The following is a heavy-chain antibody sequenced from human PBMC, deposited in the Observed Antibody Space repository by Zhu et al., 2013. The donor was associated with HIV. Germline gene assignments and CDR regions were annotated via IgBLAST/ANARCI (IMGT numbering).Heavy chain of an antibody. CDR1: GFTFTSYD. D-gene: IGHD5-12*01. Sequence: QVQLVQSGAEVKKPGASVKVSCKSSGFTFTSYDINWVRQATGQGLEWIGWMNPKSGNTGYAEKFQGRITLSRNTSITTAYLELSRLRSDDTAVYYCARGPPLGVATIDYWGQGTLVTVSS. V-gene: IGHV1-8*01. CDR2: MNPKSGNT. J-gene: IGHJ4*02. CDR3: ARGPPLGVATIDY.